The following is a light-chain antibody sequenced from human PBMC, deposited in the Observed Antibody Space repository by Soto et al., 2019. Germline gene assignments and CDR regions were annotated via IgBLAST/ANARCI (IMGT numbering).Light chain of an antibody. CDR3: QRSYITPFS. Sequence: DIQMTQSPSSLSASVGDRVTITCRASQSISTYLNWYQQKPGKAPKLLIYTASSLQGGVPSRFSGSGSGTDFTLSISSLPPEDFAAYYWQRSYITPFSLGHGTRADI. CDR2: TAS. V-gene: IGKV1-39*01. CDR1: QSISTY. J-gene: IGKJ3*01.